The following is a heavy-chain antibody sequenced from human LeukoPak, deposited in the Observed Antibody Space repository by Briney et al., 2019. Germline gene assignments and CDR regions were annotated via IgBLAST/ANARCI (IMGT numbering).Heavy chain of an antibody. J-gene: IGHJ4*02. CDR3: ARGGRIAARPLDF. Sequence: GGSLRLSCAASGFTFSSYATHWVRQAPGKGLEGVAVISYDGSNKYYADSVKGRFTISRDNSKNTLYLQMNSLRAEDTAVYYCARGGRIAARPLDFWGQGTLVTVSS. CDR1: GFTFSSYA. D-gene: IGHD6-6*01. V-gene: IGHV3-30-3*01. CDR2: ISYDGSNK.